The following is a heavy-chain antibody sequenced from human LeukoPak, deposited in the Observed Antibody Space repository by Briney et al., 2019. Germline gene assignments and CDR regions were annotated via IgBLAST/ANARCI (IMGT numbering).Heavy chain of an antibody. D-gene: IGHD3-22*01. CDR2: ISAYNGNT. CDR3: ARGYYYDSSGSVDAFDI. J-gene: IGHJ3*02. Sequence: GASVKVSCKASGYTFTSYGISWVRQAPGQGLEWMGWISAYNGNTNYAQKLQGRVTMTTDTSTSTAYMELRSLRSDDTAVYYCARGYYYDSSGSVDAFDIWGQGTMVTVSS. CDR1: GYTFTSYG. V-gene: IGHV1-18*01.